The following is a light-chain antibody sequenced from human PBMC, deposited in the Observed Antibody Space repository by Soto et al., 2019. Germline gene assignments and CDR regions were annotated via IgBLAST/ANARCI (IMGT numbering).Light chain of an antibody. Sequence: ENVLTQSPGTLSLSPGERATLSCRASQSVPSKYLAWYQQKPGQAPRLHVYGGSHRAAGIPDRFSGSGSGTDFTLTISRVEPEDLAVFYCQLYGDSPSMYTFGQGTKLEV. CDR1: QSVPSKY. J-gene: IGKJ2*01. CDR2: GGS. V-gene: IGKV3-20*01. CDR3: QLYGDSPSMYT.